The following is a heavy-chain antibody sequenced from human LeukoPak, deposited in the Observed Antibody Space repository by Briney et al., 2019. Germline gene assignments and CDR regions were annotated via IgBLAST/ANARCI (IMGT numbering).Heavy chain of an antibody. V-gene: IGHV1-2*02. D-gene: IGHD6-19*01. CDR3: RDVSGDGRVYIDH. CDR2: IDPKNGHS. Sequence: ASVKLSCKASGYNFNAYNIQWVRQPRRLGLEWIGWIDPKNGHSTYAEKFKGRVMVTRDTSITAVYMELRSLRSDDTAVYCSRDVSGDGRVYIDHWGPGTSVSVSS. J-gene: IGHJ4*02. CDR1: GYNFNAYN.